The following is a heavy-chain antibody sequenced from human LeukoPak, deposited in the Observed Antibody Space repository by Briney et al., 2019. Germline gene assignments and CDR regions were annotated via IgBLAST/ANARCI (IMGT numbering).Heavy chain of an antibody. Sequence: GASVKVSCKASGYTFTNYGITWVRQAPGQGLEWMGWISAYNGNTNYAQKLQGRVTMTTDTSTSTAYMELRSLRSDDTAVYYCARDCYDFWSGYQSCYYYYYYMDVWGKGTTVTVSS. CDR3: ARDCYDFWSGYQSCYYYYYYMDV. V-gene: IGHV1-18*01. J-gene: IGHJ6*03. CDR1: GYTFTNYG. D-gene: IGHD3-3*01. CDR2: ISAYNGNT.